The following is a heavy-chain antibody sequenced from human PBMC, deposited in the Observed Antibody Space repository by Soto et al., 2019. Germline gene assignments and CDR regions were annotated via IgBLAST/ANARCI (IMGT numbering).Heavy chain of an antibody. D-gene: IGHD6-13*01. CDR2: IYYSGST. CDR3: ARPIAAAGIQTHFDY. CDR1: GGSISSSSYY. J-gene: IGHJ4*02. Sequence: SETLSLTCTVSGGSISSSSYYWGWIRQPPGKGLEWIGSIYYSGSTYYNPSLKSRVTISVDTSKNQFSLKLSSVTAADTAVYYCARPIAAAGIQTHFDYWGQGTLLTVSS. V-gene: IGHV4-39*01.